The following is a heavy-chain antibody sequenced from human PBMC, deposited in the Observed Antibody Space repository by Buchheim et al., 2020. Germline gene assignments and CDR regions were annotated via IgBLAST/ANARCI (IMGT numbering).Heavy chain of an antibody. CDR2: INSGGTI. D-gene: IGHD3-16*01. J-gene: IGHJ4*02. CDR1: GFTFSDHY. CDR3: ARESSSFGAYFDY. V-gene: IGHV3-11*01. Sequence: QVQLVESGGGLVKAGGSLRLSCAASGFTFSDHYMSWIRQAPGKGLEWISYINSGGTIYYADSVRGRFTISRDNAKNSLYLQMNSLRVDDTAVYYCARESSSFGAYFDYWGQGTL.